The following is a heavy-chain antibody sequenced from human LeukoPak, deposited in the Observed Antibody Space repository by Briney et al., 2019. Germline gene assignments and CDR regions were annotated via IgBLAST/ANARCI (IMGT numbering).Heavy chain of an antibody. J-gene: IGHJ4*02. V-gene: IGHV3-23*01. D-gene: IGHD4-17*01. CDR2: IRGSDGST. Sequence: GPSLRLSCAASGFTFSTYAMSSVRQAPGKGLEWVSSIRGSDGSTYYADSVKGRFAISRDNSKNTLYLQMNSLRAEDTAVYYCAKDVYGDYGGLDYWGQGTLVTVSS. CDR1: GFTFSTYA. CDR3: AKDVYGDYGGLDY.